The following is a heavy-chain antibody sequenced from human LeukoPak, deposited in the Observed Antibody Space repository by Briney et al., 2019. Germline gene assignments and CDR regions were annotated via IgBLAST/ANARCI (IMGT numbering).Heavy chain of an antibody. V-gene: IGHV3-30*18. J-gene: IGHJ3*01. CDR2: ISYDGSKK. Sequence: GGSLRLSCAASGFSFSSESMHWVRQAPGKGLEWVAVISYDGSKKYTADSVKGRFTISRDNSKSTVYLQMNSLTSEDTAVYHCAKEFHRVHDAFDAWGHGTMVTVSS. D-gene: IGHD3-10*01. CDR1: GFSFSSES. CDR3: AKEFHRVHDAFDA.